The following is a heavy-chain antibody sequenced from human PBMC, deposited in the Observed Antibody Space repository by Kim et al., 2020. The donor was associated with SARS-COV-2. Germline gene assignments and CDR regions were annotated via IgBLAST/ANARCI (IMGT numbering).Heavy chain of an antibody. D-gene: IGHD3-10*01. CDR2: ISNDGTIT. CDR3: ARQASSHFDF. V-gene: IGHV3-33*01. J-gene: IGHJ4*02. Sequence: GGSLRLSCAASGFIFRNFGMHWVRQAPGKGLEWVAFISNDGTITIYADSVQGRFTISRDYSENTLYLQMDSLSAGDTAVYYCARQASSHFDFWGQGTLVTVSS. CDR1: GFIFRNFG.